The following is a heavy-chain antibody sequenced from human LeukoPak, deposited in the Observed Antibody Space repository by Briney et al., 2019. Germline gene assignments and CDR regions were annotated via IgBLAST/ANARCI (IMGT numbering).Heavy chain of an antibody. D-gene: IGHD3-22*01. V-gene: IGHV4-59*01. J-gene: IGHJ3*02. Sequence: SETLSLTCTVSGGSISSYYWSWIRQPPGKGLEWIGYIYCSGSTNYNPSLKSRVTISVDTSKNQFSLKLSSVTAADTAVYYCARDPYDSSGYYGGDAFDIWGQGTMVTVSS. CDR2: IYCSGST. CDR1: GGSISSYY. CDR3: ARDPYDSSGYYGGDAFDI.